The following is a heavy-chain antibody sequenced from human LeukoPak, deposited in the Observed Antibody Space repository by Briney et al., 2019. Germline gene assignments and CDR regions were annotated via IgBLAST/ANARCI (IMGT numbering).Heavy chain of an antibody. J-gene: IGHJ6*03. CDR2: IIPIFGTA. V-gene: IGHV1-69*05. CDR1: GGTFSSDA. Sequence: SVKVSCKASGGTFSSDAISWVRQAPGQGLEWMGGIIPIFGTANYAQKFQGRVTITTDESTSTAYMELSGLRSEDTAVYYCARGATVTTSGYYYYYYMDVWGKGTTVTVSS. CDR3: ARGATVTTSGYYYYYYMDV. D-gene: IGHD4-11*01.